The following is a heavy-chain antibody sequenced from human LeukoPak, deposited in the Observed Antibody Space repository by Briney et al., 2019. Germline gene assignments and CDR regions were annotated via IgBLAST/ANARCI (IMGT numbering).Heavy chain of an antibody. CDR1: GGSFSSYY. J-gene: IGHJ4*02. Sequence: SETLSLTCAVYGGSFSSYYWGWIRQPPGKGLEWIGSIYHSGSTYYNPPLKSRVTISVDTSKNQFSLKLSSVTAADTAVYYCARVARATREGVFDYWGQGTLVTVSS. V-gene: IGHV4-38-2*01. CDR2: IYHSGST. D-gene: IGHD1-26*01. CDR3: ARVARATREGVFDY.